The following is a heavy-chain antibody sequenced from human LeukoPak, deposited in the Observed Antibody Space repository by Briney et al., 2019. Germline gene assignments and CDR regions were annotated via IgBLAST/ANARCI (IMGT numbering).Heavy chain of an antibody. D-gene: IGHD3-9*01. CDR2: INHSGST. CDR3: ARGVHYDILTGYYIYYYYYMDV. J-gene: IGHJ6*03. CDR1: GGSFSGYY. V-gene: IGHV4-34*01. Sequence: PSETLSLTCAVYGGSFSGYYWSWIRQPPGEGLEWIGEINHSGSTNYNPSLKSRVTISVDTSKNQFSLKLSSVTAADTAVYYCARGVHYDILTGYYIYYYYYMDVWGKGTTVTVSS.